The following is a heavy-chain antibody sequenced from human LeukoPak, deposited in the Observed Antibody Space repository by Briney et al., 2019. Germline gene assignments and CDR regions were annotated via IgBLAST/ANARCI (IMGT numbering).Heavy chain of an antibody. CDR3: ARDACIVGAEDAFDI. J-gene: IGHJ3*02. CDR1: GGSISSYY. D-gene: IGHD1-26*01. CDR2: IYYSGST. V-gene: IGHV4-59*01. Sequence: PSETLSLTCTVSGGSISSYYWSWIRQPPGKGLEWIGYIYYSGSTNYNPSLKSRVTISVDTSKNQFSLKLSSVTAADTAVYYCARDACIVGAEDAFDIWGQGTMVTVSS.